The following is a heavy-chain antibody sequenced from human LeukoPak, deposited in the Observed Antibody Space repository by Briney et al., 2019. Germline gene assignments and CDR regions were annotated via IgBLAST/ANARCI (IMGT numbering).Heavy chain of an antibody. V-gene: IGHV1-18*01. CDR3: ARSGSGSYGY. CDR2: ISVYNGHT. J-gene: IGHJ4*02. D-gene: IGHD3-10*01. Sequence: ASVKLSCEASGYSFTTFGISWVRQAPGQGLEWMGWISVYNGHTNYAQKLQGRVTMTTDTSTSTAYMELRSLTSDDTAVYYCARSGSGSYGYWGQGTLVIVSS. CDR1: GYSFTTFG.